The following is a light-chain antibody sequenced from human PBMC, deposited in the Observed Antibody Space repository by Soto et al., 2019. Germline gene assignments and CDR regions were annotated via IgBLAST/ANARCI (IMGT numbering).Light chain of an antibody. Sequence: DIQMTQSPSSVSASVGDRVTITCRASQSISTWLAWYQQKPGTAPNLLIFTASYLQSGVPSRFSGSGSGTDFTLTINGLQPEDFATYYCQQYQSYSRTFGQGTKVDI. V-gene: IGKV1D-16*01. CDR2: TAS. J-gene: IGKJ1*01. CDR1: QSISTW. CDR3: QQYQSYSRT.